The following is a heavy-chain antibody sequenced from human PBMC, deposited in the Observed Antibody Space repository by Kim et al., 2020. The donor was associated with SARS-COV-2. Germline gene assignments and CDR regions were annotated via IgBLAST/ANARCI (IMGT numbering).Heavy chain of an antibody. J-gene: IGHJ4*02. V-gene: IGHV1-46*01. CDR2: AGST. CDR3: ATGAAATGN. Sequence: AGSTSYAQKFQGRVTVTRDTSTSTVYMELSSLRSEDTAVYYCATGAAATGNWGQGTQVTVSS. D-gene: IGHD6-13*01.